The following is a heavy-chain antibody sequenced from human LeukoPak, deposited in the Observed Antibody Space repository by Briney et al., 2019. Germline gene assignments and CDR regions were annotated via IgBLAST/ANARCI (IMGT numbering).Heavy chain of an antibody. J-gene: IGHJ4*02. CDR3: ARDRIVVVPAANSYYFDY. V-gene: IGHV1-69*04. Sequence: SVKVSCKASGGTFSSYAISWVRQAPGQGLEWMGRIIPILGIANYAQKFQGRVTITADKSTSTAYIELSSLRSEDTAVYYCARDRIVVVPAANSYYFDYWGQGTLVTVSS. D-gene: IGHD2-2*01. CDR1: GGTFSSYA. CDR2: IIPILGIA.